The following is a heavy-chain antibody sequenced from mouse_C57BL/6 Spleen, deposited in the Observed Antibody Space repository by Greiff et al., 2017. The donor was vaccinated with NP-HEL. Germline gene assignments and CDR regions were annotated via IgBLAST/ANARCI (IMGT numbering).Heavy chain of an antibody. CDR1: GFTFSDYG. D-gene: IGHD1-1*01. CDR3: ARLGSDYYGSSYWYFDV. V-gene: IGHV5-17*01. Sequence: EVKLVESGGGLVKPGGSLKLSCAASGFTFSDYGMHWVRQAPEKGLEWVAYISSGSSTIYYADTVKGRFTISRDNAKNTLFLQMTSLRSEDTAMYYCARLGSDYYGSSYWYFDVWGTGTTVTVSS. CDR2: ISSGSSTI. J-gene: IGHJ1*03.